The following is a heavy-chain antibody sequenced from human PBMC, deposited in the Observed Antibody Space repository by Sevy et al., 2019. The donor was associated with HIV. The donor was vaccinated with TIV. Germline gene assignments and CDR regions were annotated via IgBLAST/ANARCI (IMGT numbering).Heavy chain of an antibody. J-gene: IGHJ3*01. CDR1: GGPINTYY. CDR2: IYYSGSI. CDR3: ARDVAGRLGHDGFDV. V-gene: IGHV4-59*01. D-gene: IGHD6-13*01. Sequence: SETLSLTCTVSGGPINTYYWSWIRQPPGKGLEWIGYIYYSGSINYNPSLKSRVTISVDTSKNQFSLKMSSVTAADTAMYYCARDVAGRLGHDGFDVWGQGTMVTVSS.